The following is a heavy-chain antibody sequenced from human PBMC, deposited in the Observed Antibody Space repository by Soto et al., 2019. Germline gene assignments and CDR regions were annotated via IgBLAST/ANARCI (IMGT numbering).Heavy chain of an antibody. V-gene: IGHV2-5*02. CDR2: IYWDDDK. CDR1: GFSLSTSGVG. J-gene: IGHJ4*02. D-gene: IGHD6-13*01. CDR3: AQRIAAAGYFDY. Sequence: QITLKESGPTLVKPTQTLTLTCTFSGFSLSTSGVGVGWIRQPPGKALEWLALIYWDDDKRSSPPLKSRLTITKDTSKNQVVLTMTNMDPVDTATYYCAQRIAAAGYFDYWGQGTLVTVSS.